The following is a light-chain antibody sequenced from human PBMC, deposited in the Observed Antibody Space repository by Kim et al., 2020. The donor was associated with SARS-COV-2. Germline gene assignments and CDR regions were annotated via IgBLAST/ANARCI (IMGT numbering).Light chain of an antibody. J-gene: IGLJ3*02. CDR2: DVT. V-gene: IGLV2-11*01. Sequence: GRSVAIACTGTSSDVGGANSVSWYQQRPGKAPKLMIYDVTKRPSGVPDHFSGSKSGNTASLTISGLQAEDEADYYCCSSAGSFTWVFGGGTQLTVL. CDR1: SSDVGGANS. CDR3: CSSAGSFTWV.